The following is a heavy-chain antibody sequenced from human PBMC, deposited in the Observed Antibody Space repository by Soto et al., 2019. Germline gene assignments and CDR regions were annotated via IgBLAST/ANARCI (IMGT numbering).Heavy chain of an antibody. Sequence: QLQLQQSGPGLVKPSETLSLTCTVSGGSISGSGYYWGWIRQPPGKGLDWIGNIYYSGSTYYNPSLKSRVTMSVDTSNNQFSRTLSSVTAADTAVYYCARHGHIRVADTGFDYWGQGALVTVSS. CDR2: IYYSGST. CDR3: ARHGHIRVADTGFDY. V-gene: IGHV4-39*01. CDR1: GGSISGSGYY. D-gene: IGHD2-21*01. J-gene: IGHJ4*02.